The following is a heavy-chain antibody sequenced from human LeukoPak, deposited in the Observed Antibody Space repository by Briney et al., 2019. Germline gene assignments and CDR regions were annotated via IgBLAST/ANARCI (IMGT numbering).Heavy chain of an antibody. CDR3: ARDSPSHTIRITMVRGVRSRYFDL. CDR1: GDSISSSTYY. Sequence: PSETLSLTCTVSGDSISSSTYYWGWIRQPPGKGLEWIGSIYYSGSTYYNPSLKSRVTISVDKSKNQFSLKLSSVTAADTAVYYCARDSPSHTIRITMVRGVRSRYFDLWGRGTLVTVSS. D-gene: IGHD3-10*01. CDR2: IYYSGST. V-gene: IGHV4-39*07. J-gene: IGHJ2*01.